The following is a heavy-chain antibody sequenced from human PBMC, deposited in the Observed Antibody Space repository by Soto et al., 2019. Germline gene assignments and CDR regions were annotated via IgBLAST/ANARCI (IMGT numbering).Heavy chain of an antibody. CDR1: GGSFSGYY. CDR3: ARDPSYDSSGV. CDR2: INHSGST. Sequence: SETLSLTCAVYGGSFSGYYWSWIRQPPGKGLEWIGEINHSGSTNYNPSLKSRVTISVDTSKNQFSLKLSSVTAADTAVYYCARDPSYDSSGVWGQGTLVTVSS. V-gene: IGHV4-34*01. J-gene: IGHJ4*02. D-gene: IGHD3-22*01.